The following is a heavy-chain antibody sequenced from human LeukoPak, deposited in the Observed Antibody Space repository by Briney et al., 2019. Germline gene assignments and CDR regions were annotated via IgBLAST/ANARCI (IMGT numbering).Heavy chain of an antibody. CDR2: INRNSGGT. Sequence: GASVKVSCKASGYTFSGFYMHWVRQAPGQGLEWMGRINRNSGGTDYAQQFQGRVTMTRDTSINTGYMELSRLRSDDTAVYYCARDGIVVVPAASNYYYGMDVWGQGTTVTVSS. J-gene: IGHJ6*02. V-gene: IGHV1-2*06. CDR1: GYTFSGFY. CDR3: ARDGIVVVPAASNYYYGMDV. D-gene: IGHD2-2*01.